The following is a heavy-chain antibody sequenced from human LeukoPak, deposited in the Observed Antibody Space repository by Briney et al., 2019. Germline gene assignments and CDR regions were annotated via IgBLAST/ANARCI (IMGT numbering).Heavy chain of an antibody. Sequence: SVKVSCKASGGTFSSYAISWVRQAPGQGLEWMGRIIPIFGIANYAQKFQGRVTITADKSTSTAYMELSSLRSEDTAVYYCARDLCSSTNCPHRNWYFDLWGRGTLVTVSS. CDR2: IIPIFGIA. D-gene: IGHD2-2*01. J-gene: IGHJ2*01. CDR1: GGTFSSYA. CDR3: ARDLCSSTNCPHRNWYFDL. V-gene: IGHV1-69*04.